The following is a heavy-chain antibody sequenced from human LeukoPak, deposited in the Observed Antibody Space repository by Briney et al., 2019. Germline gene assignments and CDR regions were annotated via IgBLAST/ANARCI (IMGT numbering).Heavy chain of an antibody. CDR1: GFTFDDYA. Sequence: PGGSLRLSCAAPGFTFDDYAMHWVRQDPGKGLEWVSGISWSSANVGYADSVKGRFTISRDNAKNSLYLQMNSLRVEDTALYYCAKDMGSGSYKGFLDYWGQGTLVTVSS. J-gene: IGHJ4*02. CDR3: AKDMGSGSYKGFLDY. V-gene: IGHV3-9*01. D-gene: IGHD1-26*01. CDR2: ISWSSANV.